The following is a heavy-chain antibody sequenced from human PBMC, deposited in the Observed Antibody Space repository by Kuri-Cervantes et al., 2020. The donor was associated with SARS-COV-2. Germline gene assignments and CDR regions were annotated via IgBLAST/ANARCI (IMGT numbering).Heavy chain of an antibody. CDR1: GFTFSSYA. Sequence: GESLKISCAASGFTFSSYAMHWVRQAPGKGLEWVAVISYDGSNKYYADSVKGRFTISRDNSKNTLYLQMNSLRAEDTAAYYCASTDTAPSQYMDVWGKGTTVTVSS. V-gene: IGHV3-30*04. J-gene: IGHJ6*03. CDR3: ASTDTAPSQYMDV. D-gene: IGHD5-18*01. CDR2: ISYDGSNK.